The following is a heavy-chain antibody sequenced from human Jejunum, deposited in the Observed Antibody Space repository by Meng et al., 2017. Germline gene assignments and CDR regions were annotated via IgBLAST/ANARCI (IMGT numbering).Heavy chain of an antibody. CDR1: GFTFDNFA. J-gene: IGHJ4*02. Sequence: GESLKISCVVSGFTFDNFAMSWVRQAPGKGLVWLSRINSDGSSTNYADSVKGRFTISRDNAKNTLYLQMSSLRAEDTAVYYCASNSGIWGQGTLVTVSS. V-gene: IGHV3-74*01. D-gene: IGHD1-26*01. CDR2: INSDGSST. CDR3: ASNSGI.